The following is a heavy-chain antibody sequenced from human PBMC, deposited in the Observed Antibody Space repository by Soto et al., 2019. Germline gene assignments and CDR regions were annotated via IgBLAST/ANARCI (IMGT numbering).Heavy chain of an antibody. V-gene: IGHV3-21*04. Sequence: GSLRLSCAASGFTFTRYSMNWVRQAPGKGLEWVSSISSTTNYIYYADSVKGRFTISRDNSKNTLFLQMNRLKTEDTAVYYCARGQQVSTIRGVQGFDYWGQGTLVTVSS. D-gene: IGHD3-10*01. J-gene: IGHJ4*02. CDR2: ISSTTNYI. CDR3: ARGQQVSTIRGVQGFDY. CDR1: GFTFTRYS.